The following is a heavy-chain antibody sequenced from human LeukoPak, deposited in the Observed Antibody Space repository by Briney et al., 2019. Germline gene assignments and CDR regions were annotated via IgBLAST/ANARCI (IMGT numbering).Heavy chain of an antibody. D-gene: IGHD3-10*01. Sequence: PSETLSLTCAVYGGSFSGYYWSWTRQPPGKGLEWIGEINHSGSTNYNPSLKSRVTISVDTSKNQFSLKLSSVTAADTAVYYCARGKKLLWFGELLAHRYNWFDPWGQGTLVTVSS. CDR2: INHSGST. CDR1: GGSFSGYY. V-gene: IGHV4-34*01. CDR3: ARGKKLLWFGELLAHRYNWFDP. J-gene: IGHJ5*02.